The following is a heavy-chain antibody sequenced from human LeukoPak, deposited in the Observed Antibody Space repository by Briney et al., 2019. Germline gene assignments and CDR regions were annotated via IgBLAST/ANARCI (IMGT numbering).Heavy chain of an antibody. J-gene: IGHJ3*02. Sequence: ASVKVSCKASGYPFTNYGTSWVRQAPGQGLDWMGRINPNNGGTNYAQKFQGRVTMTRDMSMSTAYMELSRLRSDDTAVYYCAGEDNSSGYRPFDIWGQGTMVTVPS. CDR2: INPNNGGT. CDR1: GYPFTNYG. V-gene: IGHV1-2*06. D-gene: IGHD3-22*01. CDR3: AGEDNSSGYRPFDI.